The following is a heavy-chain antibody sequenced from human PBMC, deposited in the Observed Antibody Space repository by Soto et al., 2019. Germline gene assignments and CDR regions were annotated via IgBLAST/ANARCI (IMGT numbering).Heavy chain of an antibody. V-gene: IGHV3-23*01. D-gene: IGHD3-10*01. CDR2: ISGSGGST. CDR3: AKSAPWQTYYYGSGSYLGARNYYYYGMDV. J-gene: IGHJ6*02. Sequence: EVQLLESGGGLVQPGGSLRLSCAASGFTFSSYAMSWVRQAPGKGLEWVSAISGSGGSTYYADSVKGRFTISRDNSKNTLYLKMNSLRAEDTAVYYCAKSAPWQTYYYGSGSYLGARNYYYYGMDVWGQGTTVTVSS. CDR1: GFTFSSYA.